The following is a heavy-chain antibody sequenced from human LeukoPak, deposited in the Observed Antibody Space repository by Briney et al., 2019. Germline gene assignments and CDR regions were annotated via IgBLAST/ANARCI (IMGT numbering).Heavy chain of an antibody. J-gene: IGHJ4*02. CDR1: GFTLSSYG. CDR2: ISNDGSNK. V-gene: IGHV3-30*18. Sequence: GGSLRLSCAASGFTLSSYGMQWFRQAPDKGLEWVAAISNDGSNKYYADSVKGRFTMSRDNSKNTLYLQMNSLRAEDTAVYYCAKVDIVATIDAGRLVDYWGQGTLVTVSS. D-gene: IGHD5-12*01. CDR3: AKVDIVATIDAGRLVDY.